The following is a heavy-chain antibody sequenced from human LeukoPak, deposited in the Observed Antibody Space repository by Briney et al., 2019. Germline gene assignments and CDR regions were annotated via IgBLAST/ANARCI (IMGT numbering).Heavy chain of an antibody. CDR3: TTAHQHMLGMDV. Sequence: PGGSLRLSCAASGFTFSKAWMSWVRQAPGKGLEWVGRIKSKTDGGTTDYAAPVKGRFTISRDDSKNTLYLQMNSLKTEDTAVYYCTTAHQHMLGMDVWGQGTTVTVSS. CDR1: GFTFSKAW. V-gene: IGHV3-15*01. CDR2: IKSKTDGGTT. J-gene: IGHJ6*02. D-gene: IGHD2-21*01.